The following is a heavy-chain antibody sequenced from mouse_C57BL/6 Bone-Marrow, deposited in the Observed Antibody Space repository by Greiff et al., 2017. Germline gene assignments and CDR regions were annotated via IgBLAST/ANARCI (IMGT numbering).Heavy chain of an antibody. J-gene: IGHJ1*03. CDR2: IDPSDSYT. CDR3: ARVGLYDRYWYCDV. V-gene: IGHV1-50*01. D-gene: IGHD2-12*01. CDR1: GYTFTSYW. Sequence: QVQLQQPGAELVKPGASVKLSCKASGYTFTSYWMQWVKQRPGQGLEWIGEIDPSDSYTNYNQKFKGKATLTVDTSSSTAYMQLSSLTSEDSAVYYCARVGLYDRYWYCDVWGTGTTVTVSS.